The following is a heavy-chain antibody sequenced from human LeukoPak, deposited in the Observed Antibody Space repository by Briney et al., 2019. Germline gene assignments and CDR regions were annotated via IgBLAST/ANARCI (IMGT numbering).Heavy chain of an antibody. CDR1: GFTVSSNY. CDR2: IYSGEST. J-gene: IGHJ4*02. D-gene: IGHD5-12*01. Sequence: TGGSLRLSCAASGFTVSSNYMSWVRQAPGKGLEWVPVIYSGESTYYADSVKGRFTISRDNSKNTLYLQMNGLRAEDTAVYYCAREYGYRIVWGQGTLVTVSS. V-gene: IGHV3-66*01. CDR3: AREYGYRIV.